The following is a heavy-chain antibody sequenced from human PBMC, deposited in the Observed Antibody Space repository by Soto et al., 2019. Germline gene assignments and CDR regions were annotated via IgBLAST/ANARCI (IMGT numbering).Heavy chain of an antibody. CDR3: AHRRGIVVELYYFDY. V-gene: IGHV2-5*01. Sequence: GPTRVNTTQTLTLTCTFSGFSLGTSVVGVGWIRQPPGKALEWLALIYWNDDKRYSPSLKSRLTITKDTSKNQVVLTMTNMDPVDAATYYCAHRRGIVVELYYFDYWGQGTLVTVSS. D-gene: IGHD2-15*01. CDR2: IYWNDDK. CDR1: GFSLGTSVVG. J-gene: IGHJ4*02.